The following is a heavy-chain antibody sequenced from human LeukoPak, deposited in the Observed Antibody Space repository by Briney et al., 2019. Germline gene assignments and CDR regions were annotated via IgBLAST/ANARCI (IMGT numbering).Heavy chain of an antibody. V-gene: IGHV1-46*01. CDR3: ASVYQHGMDV. Sequence: ASVKASCKASGYTVTSYYMHWVRQAPGQGLEWMGIVNPSSISASYAQKFQGRVTMTRDTSTSTVSTELSSLRSDDTAVYYCASVYQHGMDVWGQGTTVTVSS. CDR1: GYTVTSYY. CDR2: VNPSSISA. J-gene: IGHJ6*02. D-gene: IGHD2-2*01.